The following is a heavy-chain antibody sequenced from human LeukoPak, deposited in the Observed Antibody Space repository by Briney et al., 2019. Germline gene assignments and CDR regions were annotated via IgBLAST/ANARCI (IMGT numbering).Heavy chain of an antibody. CDR3: ARLSIASPSTFDY. D-gene: IGHD6-6*01. V-gene: IGHV3-7*01. CDR1: GFTFSSYW. CDR2: IKEDGSEK. Sequence: GGSLRLSCAASGFTFSSYWMSWVRQAPGKGLEWVANIKEDGSEKYYVDSVKGRFTISRDNVKKSLYLQMNSLRAEDTAVYYCARLSIASPSTFDYWGQGTLVTVSS. J-gene: IGHJ4*02.